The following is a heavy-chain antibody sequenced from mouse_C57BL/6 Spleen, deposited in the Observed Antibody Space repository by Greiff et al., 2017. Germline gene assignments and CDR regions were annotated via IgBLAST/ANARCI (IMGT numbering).Heavy chain of an antibody. CDR1: GYTFTSYW. V-gene: IGHV1-55*01. D-gene: IGHD1-1*01. J-gene: IGHJ4*01. CDR3: ARDYGSSFYAMDY. Sequence: QVQLQQPGAELVKPGASVKMSCKASGYTFTSYWITWVKQRPGQGLEWLGDIYPGSGSTNYNEKFKSKATLTVDTSSSTAYMQLSSLTSVDASVYYCARDYGSSFYAMDYRGQGTSVTVSS. CDR2: IYPGSGST.